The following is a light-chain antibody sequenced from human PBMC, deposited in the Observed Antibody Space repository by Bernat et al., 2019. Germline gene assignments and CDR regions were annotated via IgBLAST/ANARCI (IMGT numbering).Light chain of an antibody. J-gene: IGKJ5*01. CDR3: QQLDNFPIT. CDR2: GAS. Sequence: DIQLTQSPSFLSASVGDRVTITCRASQVIGTYLAWYHQKPGKAPHLLIYGASTLQSGVPSRFSGSGSGTEFTLTISSLQPEDSATYYCQQLDNFPITFGQGPRLEIK. V-gene: IGKV1-9*01. CDR1: QVIGTY.